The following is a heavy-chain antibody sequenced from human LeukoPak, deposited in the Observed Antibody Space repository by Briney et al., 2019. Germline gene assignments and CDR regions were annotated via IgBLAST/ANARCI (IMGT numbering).Heavy chain of an antibody. J-gene: IGHJ4*02. CDR2: IYYSGST. Sequence: SETLSLTCTVSGGSISSHYWGWIRQPPGKGLEWIGYIYYSGSTNYNPSLKSRVTISVDTSKNQFSLKLSSVTAADTAVYYCARKLADYYDSSGGLDYWGQGTLVTVSS. CDR3: ARKLADYYDSSGGLDY. D-gene: IGHD3-22*01. V-gene: IGHV4-59*11. CDR1: GGSISSHY.